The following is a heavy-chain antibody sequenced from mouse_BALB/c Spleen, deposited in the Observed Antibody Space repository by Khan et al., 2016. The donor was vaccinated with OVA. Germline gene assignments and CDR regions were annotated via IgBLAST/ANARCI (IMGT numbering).Heavy chain of an antibody. CDR2: IDPANGNT. CDR1: GFNIKDTY. Sequence: VQLKQSGAELVKPGASVKLSCTASGFNIKDTYMHWVKQRPDQGLEWLGRIDPANGNTKSDPKLQGKAPLTTVKSSNTAYLQLNSLTSEDTAVDYCARINARGQGTTRTV. CDR3: ARINA. V-gene: IGHV14-3*02. J-gene: IGHJ2*01.